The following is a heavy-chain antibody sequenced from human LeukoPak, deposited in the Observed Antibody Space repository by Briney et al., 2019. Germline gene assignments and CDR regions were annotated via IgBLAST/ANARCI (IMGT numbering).Heavy chain of an antibody. Sequence: GGSLRLSCAASGFTFSSYGMHWVRQAPGKGLEWVAFIRYDGSNKYYADSVKGRFTISGDNSKNTLYPQMNSLRAEDTAVYYCAKSKIEYQLLPDYWGQGTLVTVSS. CDR1: GFTFSSYG. CDR2: IRYDGSNK. D-gene: IGHD2-2*01. CDR3: AKSKIEYQLLPDY. J-gene: IGHJ4*02. V-gene: IGHV3-30*02.